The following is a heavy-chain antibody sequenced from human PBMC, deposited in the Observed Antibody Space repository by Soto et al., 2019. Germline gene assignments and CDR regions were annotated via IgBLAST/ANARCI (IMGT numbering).Heavy chain of an antibody. CDR2: MNPNSGNT. J-gene: IGHJ4*02. Sequence: QVQLVQSGAEVKKPGASVKVSCKASGYTFTSYDINWVRQATGQGLEWMGWMNPNSGNTGYAQKFQGRVTMTSNTSITTAYMELSSLRSDDTAVYYCARKGVTIFGVIIGEMDYWGQGTLVTVSS. V-gene: IGHV1-8*01. CDR3: ARKGVTIFGVIIGEMDY. CDR1: GYTFTSYD. D-gene: IGHD3-3*01.